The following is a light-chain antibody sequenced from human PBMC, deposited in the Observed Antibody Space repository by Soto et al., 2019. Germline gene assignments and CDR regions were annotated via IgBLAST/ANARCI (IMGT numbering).Light chain of an antibody. V-gene: IGKV3-15*01. CDR2: GAS. CDR3: QHYNTWPPGT. CDR1: QSVGSS. J-gene: IGKJ2*02. Sequence: DIVMTQSPAALSVSPGERATLSCRASQSVGSSVAWYQQKPGQAPRFLMYGASTRAAGVPARFSGSGSGTEFSLTISSLQSEDFAGYYCQHYNTWPPGTFGQGTKLEIK.